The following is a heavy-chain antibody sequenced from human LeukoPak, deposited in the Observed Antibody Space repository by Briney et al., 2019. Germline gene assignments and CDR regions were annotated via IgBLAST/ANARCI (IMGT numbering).Heavy chain of an antibody. Sequence: GGSLRLSCAASGFTFSSYGMHSVRQAPGKGLEWVALISYDGSNKYYADSVKGRFTISRDNSKNTLYLQMISLRAEDTAVYYCANYGSVSYFAYWGQGTLVTVSS. J-gene: IGHJ4*02. D-gene: IGHD3-10*01. CDR2: ISYDGSNK. V-gene: IGHV3-30*18. CDR3: ANYGSVSYFAY. CDR1: GFTFSSYG.